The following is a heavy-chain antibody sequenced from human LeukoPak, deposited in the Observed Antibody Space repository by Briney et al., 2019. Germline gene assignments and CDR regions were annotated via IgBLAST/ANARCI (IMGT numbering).Heavy chain of an antibody. V-gene: IGHV1-24*01. CDR3: ATNYGSGPLGWFDP. Sequence: ASVKVSCKVSGYTLTELSMHWVRQAPGKVLEWMGGFDPEDGETIYAQKFQGRVTMTEDTSTDTAYMELSGLRSEDTAVYYCATNYGSGPLGWFDPWGQGTLVTVSS. CDR1: GYTLTELS. D-gene: IGHD3-10*01. CDR2: FDPEDGET. J-gene: IGHJ5*02.